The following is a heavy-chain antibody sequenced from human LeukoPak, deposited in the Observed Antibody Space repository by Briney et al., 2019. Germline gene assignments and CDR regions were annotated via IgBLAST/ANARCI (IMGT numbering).Heavy chain of an antibody. CDR2: IYSSGST. Sequence: SETLSLTCTVSGGAISNYRWSWIRQPPGKGLEWIGYIYSSGSTNYNPSLKSRVTISVDTSKNQFSLKLSSVTAADTAVYYCAIDRGNGAKPDYWGQGTLVTVSS. CDR1: GGAISNYR. V-gene: IGHV4-59*01. CDR3: AIDRGNGAKPDY. D-gene: IGHD4/OR15-4a*01. J-gene: IGHJ4*02.